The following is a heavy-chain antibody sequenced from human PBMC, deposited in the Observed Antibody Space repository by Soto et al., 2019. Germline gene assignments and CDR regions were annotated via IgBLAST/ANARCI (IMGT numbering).Heavy chain of an antibody. Sequence: QVQLVQSGAEVKKPGASVKVSCKASGYTFTSYGISWVRQAPGQGLEWMGWISAYNGNTNYAQKLQDRVTMTTDTSTSTAYMELRSLRSDDTAVYYCARYITMVRGVTAGNSYYGMDVWGQGTTVTVSS. J-gene: IGHJ6*02. D-gene: IGHD3-10*01. CDR1: GYTFTSYG. V-gene: IGHV1-18*04. CDR3: ARYITMVRGVTAGNSYYGMDV. CDR2: ISAYNGNT.